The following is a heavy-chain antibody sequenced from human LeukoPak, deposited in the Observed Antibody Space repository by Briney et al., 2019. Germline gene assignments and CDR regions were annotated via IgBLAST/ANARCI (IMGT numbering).Heavy chain of an antibody. J-gene: IGHJ4*02. CDR2: IYDSGST. CDR3: ARLRFGELLG. V-gene: IGHV4-38-2*01. CDR1: GYSISSGYY. Sequence: SETLSLTCAVSGYSISSGYYWGWIRQPPGKGLEWIGSIYDSGSTYYNPSLKSRVTISVDTSKNQFSLKLSSVTAADTAVYYCARLRFGELLGWGQGTLVTVSS. D-gene: IGHD3-10*01.